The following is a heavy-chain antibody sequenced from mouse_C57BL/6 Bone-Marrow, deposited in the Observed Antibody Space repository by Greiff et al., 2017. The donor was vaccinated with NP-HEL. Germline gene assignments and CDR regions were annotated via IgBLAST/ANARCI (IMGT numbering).Heavy chain of an antibody. Sequence: VQLKESGPGLVAPSQSLSITCTVSGFSLTSYGVHWVRQPPGKGLEWLVVIWSDGSTTYNSALKSRLSISKDNSKSQVFLKMNSLQTDNTAMYYCARHGYMINYYAMDYWGQGTSVTVSS. CDR3: ARHGYMINYYAMDY. D-gene: IGHD2-4*01. CDR1: GFSLTSYG. V-gene: IGHV2-6-1*01. J-gene: IGHJ4*01. CDR2: IWSDGST.